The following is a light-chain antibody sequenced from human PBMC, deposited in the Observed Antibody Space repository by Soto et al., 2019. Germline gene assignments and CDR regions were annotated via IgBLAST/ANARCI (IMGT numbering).Light chain of an antibody. CDR3: QQTYGPPLT. V-gene: IGKV1-39*01. CDR1: QSIGNS. Sequence: DIQMTQSPSSLPASVGDRVTITCRANQSIGNSLTWYQQKPGQAPKLLIYSTSTLQSGVTSRFSVSGSGTDFTLTISSLQTEDFATYYCQQTYGPPLTFGGGTKVEIK. CDR2: STS. J-gene: IGKJ4*01.